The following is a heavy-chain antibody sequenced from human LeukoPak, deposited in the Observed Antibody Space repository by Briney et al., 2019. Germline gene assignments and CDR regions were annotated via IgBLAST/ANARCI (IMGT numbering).Heavy chain of an antibody. J-gene: IGHJ4*02. V-gene: IGHV5-51*01. CDR2: IYPGDSDT. Sequence: GESPKISPKGSGYSFASDWSGWVRQMPGKGLEWMGIIYPGDSDTRYSPSFQGQVTISADKSISTAYLQWSSLKASDTAMYYCARQGKMGATYYDCGGKGTLVTVYS. CDR1: GYSFASDW. D-gene: IGHD1-26*01. CDR3: ARQGKMGATYYDC.